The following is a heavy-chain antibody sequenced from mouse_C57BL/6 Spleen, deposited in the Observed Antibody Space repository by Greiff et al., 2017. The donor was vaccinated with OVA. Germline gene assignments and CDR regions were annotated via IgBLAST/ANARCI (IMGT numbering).Heavy chain of an antibody. CDR1: GYTFTDYY. CDR3: AREELTTVVASFDY. Sequence: EVQLQQSGPELVKPGASVKISCKASGYTFTDYYMNWVKQSHGKSLEWIGDINPNNGGTSYNQKFKGKATLTVDKSSSTAYMELRSLTSEDSAVYYCAREELTTVVASFDYWGQGTTLTVSS. V-gene: IGHV1-26*01. CDR2: INPNNGGT. D-gene: IGHD1-1*01. J-gene: IGHJ2*01.